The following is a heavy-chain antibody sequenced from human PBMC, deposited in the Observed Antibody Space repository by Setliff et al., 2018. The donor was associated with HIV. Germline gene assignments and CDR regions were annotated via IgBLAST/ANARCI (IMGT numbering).Heavy chain of an antibody. Sequence: SGTLSLTCTISGASIISYYWSWVRQPPGRGLEWIGYFYYDGSAKYNPSLKSRVAISAGTSKYQFSLTLRSVTAADTAVYYCARDPGSSFYNYKFLDTWGKGTTVTVSS. D-gene: IGHD3-16*01. CDR1: GASIISYY. V-gene: IGHV4-59*01. CDR2: FYYDGSA. J-gene: IGHJ6*04. CDR3: ARDPGSSFYNYKFLDT.